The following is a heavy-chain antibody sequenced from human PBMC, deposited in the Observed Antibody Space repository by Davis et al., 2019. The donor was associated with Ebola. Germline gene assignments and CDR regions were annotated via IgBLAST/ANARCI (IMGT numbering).Heavy chain of an antibody. CDR1: GFTFRTYA. CDR3: ARLAARKPYYYYYGMDV. J-gene: IGHJ6*02. Sequence: GESLKISCAASGFTFRTYAMNWVRQAPGKGLEWVSTVDSSGFDTHYAGSVQGRFTISRDNSKNTLYLQMNSLRAEDTTVYYCARLAARKPYYYYYGMDVWGQGTTVTVSS. D-gene: IGHD6-6*01. CDR2: VDSSGFDT. V-gene: IGHV3-23*01.